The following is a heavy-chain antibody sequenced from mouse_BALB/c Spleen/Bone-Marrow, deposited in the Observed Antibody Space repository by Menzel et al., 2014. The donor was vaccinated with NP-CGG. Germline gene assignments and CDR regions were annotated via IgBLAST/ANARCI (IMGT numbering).Heavy chain of an antibody. Sequence: VQLQQSGAELVRPGSSVKISCESSGYVSSTYWINWVKQRPGQGLEWIGQIYPGDGDTDYNGKFKDKATLTADESSNTAYMQLSSLTSEDSAVYFCARGGISVDYWGQGTTLTVSS. CDR2: IYPGDGDT. CDR3: ARGGISVDY. CDR1: GYVSSTYW. V-gene: IGHV1-80*01. J-gene: IGHJ2*01.